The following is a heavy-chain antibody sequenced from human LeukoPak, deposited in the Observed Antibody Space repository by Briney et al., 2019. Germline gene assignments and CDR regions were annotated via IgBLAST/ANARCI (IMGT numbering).Heavy chain of an antibody. J-gene: IGHJ4*02. V-gene: IGHV3-7*01. Sequence: GGSLRLSCEASGLTFNKYWMTWVRQAPGKGLEWVANIKQDGSEKYYVDSVKGRFTISRDNAKNSLYLQMNSLRAEDTAVYYCARYSSSSAPIDYWGQGTLVTVSS. CDR3: ARYSSSSAPIDY. D-gene: IGHD6-6*01. CDR1: GLTFNKYW. CDR2: IKQDGSEK.